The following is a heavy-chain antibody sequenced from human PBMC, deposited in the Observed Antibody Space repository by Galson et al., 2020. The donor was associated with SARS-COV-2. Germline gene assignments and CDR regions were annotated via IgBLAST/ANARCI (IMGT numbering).Heavy chain of an antibody. Sequence: SETLSLTCTVSGGSLSRGSYYWSWIRQPAGKGLERIGRIFSSGKNNYNASLKSRATLSVDTSKNQSTLRLSSVTAADTAVYYCARAYCGGDCYSGVYCDNDAMDVWCQGTTVTGSS. D-gene: IGHD2-21*02. CDR1: GGSLSRGSYY. CDR3: ARAYCGGDCYSGVYCDNDAMDV. CDR2: IFSSGKN. J-gene: IGHJ6*02. V-gene: IGHV4-61*02.